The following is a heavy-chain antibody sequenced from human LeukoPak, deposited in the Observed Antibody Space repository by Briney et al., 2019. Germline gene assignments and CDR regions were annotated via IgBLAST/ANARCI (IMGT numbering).Heavy chain of an antibody. J-gene: IGHJ5*02. D-gene: IGHD3-10*01. Sequence: GASVKVSCKTSGYTFTSYGISWVRQAPGQGLEWMGWISAYNGNTNYAQKLQGRVTMTTDTSTSTAYMELRSLRSDDTAVYYCARDHVYYGSGENWFDPWGQGTLVTVSS. CDR2: ISAYNGNT. CDR1: GYTFTSYG. CDR3: ARDHVYYGSGENWFDP. V-gene: IGHV1-18*01.